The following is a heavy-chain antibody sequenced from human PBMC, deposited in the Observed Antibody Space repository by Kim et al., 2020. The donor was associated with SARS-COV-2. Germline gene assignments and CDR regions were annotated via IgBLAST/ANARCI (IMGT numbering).Heavy chain of an antibody. D-gene: IGHD5-12*01. CDR2: IYYSGST. Sequence: SETLSLTCTVSGGSISSYYWSWIRQPPGKGLEWIEYIYYSGSTNYNPSLKSRVTISVDTSKNQFSLKLSSVTAADTAVYYCARGATYSGYGGIGMDVWGQGTTVTVSS. J-gene: IGHJ6*02. CDR1: GGSISSYY. CDR3: ARGATYSGYGGIGMDV. V-gene: IGHV4-59*01.